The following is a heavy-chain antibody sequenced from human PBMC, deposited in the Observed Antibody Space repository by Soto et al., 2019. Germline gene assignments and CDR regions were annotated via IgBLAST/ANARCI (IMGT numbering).Heavy chain of an antibody. J-gene: IGHJ5*02. D-gene: IGHD3-10*01. Sequence: QVQLVQSGAEMKKPGASVRVSCKASGYIFTSYAMQWVRQAPGQGLEWMGWINPGNGKTKYSQKFQGRVTITRDTSASTVYMELRSLTSKDTAMYYCARVARHDSGSGDNWFDPWGQGTRVTVSS. V-gene: IGHV1-3*01. CDR1: GYIFTSYA. CDR3: ARVARHDSGSGDNWFDP. CDR2: INPGNGKT.